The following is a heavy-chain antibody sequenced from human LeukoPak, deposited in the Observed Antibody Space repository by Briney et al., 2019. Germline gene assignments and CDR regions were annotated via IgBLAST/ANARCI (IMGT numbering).Heavy chain of an antibody. D-gene: IGHD3-22*01. CDR2: ISWNSGSI. CDR1: GFTFDDYA. Sequence: PGRSLRLSCAASGFTFDDYAMHWVRQAPGKGLEWVSGISWNSGSIGYADSVKGRFTISRDNAKNSLYLQMNSQRAEDMALYYCAKGKGYYYDSSGYFTDWGQGTLVTLSS. CDR3: AKGKGYYYDSSGYFTD. J-gene: IGHJ4*02. V-gene: IGHV3-9*03.